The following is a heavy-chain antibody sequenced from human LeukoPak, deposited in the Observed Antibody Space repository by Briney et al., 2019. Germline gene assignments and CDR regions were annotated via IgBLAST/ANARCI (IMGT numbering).Heavy chain of an antibody. CDR3: ARQRQWLVHGTWFDP. CDR1: GDSISSGDYY. CDR2: ISSSGST. D-gene: IGHD6-19*01. J-gene: IGHJ5*02. Sequence: SETLSLTCTVSGDSISSGDYYWSWIRQPAGKGLEWIGRISSSGSTNYNPSLKSRVTISVDKSKNQFSLKLSSVTAADTAVYYCARQRQWLVHGTWFDPWGQGTLVTVSS. V-gene: IGHV4-61*02.